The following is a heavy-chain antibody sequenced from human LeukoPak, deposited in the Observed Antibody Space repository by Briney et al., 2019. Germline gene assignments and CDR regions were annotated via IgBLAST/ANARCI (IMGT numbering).Heavy chain of an antibody. Sequence: GASVKVSCKASGGTFSRFGISWVRQAPGQGLEWMGGIIPMFGTANYAQKLETRATVTADESTSTAFMELSSLRSEDTAVYYCARGKGPLGYYYGMDVWGQGTTVTVSS. CDR1: GGTFSRFG. V-gene: IGHV1-69*13. CDR2: IIPMFGTA. J-gene: IGHJ6*02. D-gene: IGHD7-27*01. CDR3: ARGKGPLGYYYGMDV.